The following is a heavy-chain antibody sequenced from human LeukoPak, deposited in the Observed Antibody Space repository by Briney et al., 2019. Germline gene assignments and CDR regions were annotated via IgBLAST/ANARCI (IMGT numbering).Heavy chain of an antibody. CDR1: GFTFADYA. D-gene: IGHD3-3*01. CDR2: IRGKASGGTT. Sequence: GGSLRLSCTASGFTFADYAMTWFRQAPEKGLECVGLIRGKASGGTTEYAASVKGRFTISRDDLKSIVYLQMNSLQTEDTAVYYCTRWSGFNYWGQGTLVTVSS. V-gene: IGHV3-49*03. J-gene: IGHJ4*02. CDR3: TRWSGFNY.